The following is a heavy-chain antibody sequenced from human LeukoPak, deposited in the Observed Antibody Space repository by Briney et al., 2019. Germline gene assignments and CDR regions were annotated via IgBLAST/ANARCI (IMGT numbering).Heavy chain of an antibody. V-gene: IGHV4-59*12. CDR1: GGSISSYF. CDR3: ARGAPGYSSSWPFDP. Sequence: SETLSLTCTVSGGSISSYFWSWIRQPPGKGLEWIGYIYYSGSTNYNPSLKSRVTMSVDTSKNQFSLKLSSVTAADTAVYYCARGAPGYSSSWPFDPWGQGTLVTVSS. D-gene: IGHD6-13*01. J-gene: IGHJ5*02. CDR2: IYYSGST.